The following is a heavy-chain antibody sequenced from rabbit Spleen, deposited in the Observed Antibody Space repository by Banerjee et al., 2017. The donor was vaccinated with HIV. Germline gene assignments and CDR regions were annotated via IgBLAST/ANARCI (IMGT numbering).Heavy chain of an antibody. V-gene: IGHV1S45*01. CDR1: GFDFSSYYM. D-gene: IGHD6-1*01. CDR2: IHDTNNGAT. Sequence: QEQLKESGGGLVQPGGSLTLSYKASGFDFSSYYMSWVRQAPGKGPEWIACIHDTNNGATYYASWAKGRFTISKTSSTTVTLQMTSLTGADTATYFCARGLLAGSASWLGYLDLWGPGTLVTVS. J-gene: IGHJ4*01. CDR3: ARGLLAGSASWLGYLDL.